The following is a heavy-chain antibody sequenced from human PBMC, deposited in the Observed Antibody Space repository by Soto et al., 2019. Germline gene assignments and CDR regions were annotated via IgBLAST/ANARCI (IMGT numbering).Heavy chain of an antibody. Sequence: PGGSLDSLCKDSVNSFSSYWSGWVRPMPGEGLWWVGILSPAESCTAYSPSLEGQGTISADKSISTAYLHWGSLKASDTAMYYCARLSGVPFDFWGQGTMVTVS. D-gene: IGHD7-27*01. V-gene: IGHV5-51*01. J-gene: IGHJ3*01. CDR2: LSPAESCT. CDR1: VNSFSSYW. CDR3: ARLSGVPFDF.